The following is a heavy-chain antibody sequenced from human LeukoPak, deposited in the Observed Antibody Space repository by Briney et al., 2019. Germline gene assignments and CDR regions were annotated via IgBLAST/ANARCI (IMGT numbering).Heavy chain of an antibody. V-gene: IGHV4-34*01. CDR3: ARERGGSKLSGLYGRDYYYMDV. Sequence: SETLSLTCAVYGGSFSQYYWSWMRQPPGKGLEWIGEINYSGGNNYNPSLKSRVTISVATSKNQFSLKLSSVTAADTAVYFCARERGGSKLSGLYGRDYYYMDVWGEGTTVTVSS. CDR1: GGSFSQYY. CDR2: INYSGGN. J-gene: IGHJ6*03. D-gene: IGHD3-16*01.